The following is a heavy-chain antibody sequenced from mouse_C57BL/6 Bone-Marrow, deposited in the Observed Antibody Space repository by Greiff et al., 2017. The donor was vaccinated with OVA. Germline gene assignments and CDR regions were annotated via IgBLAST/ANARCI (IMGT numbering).Heavy chain of an antibody. Sequence: VQLQQSGPELVKPGASVKMSCKASGYTFTDYNMHWVKQSHGKSLEWIGYINPNNGGTSYNQKFKGKATLTVNKSSSTAYMELRSLTSEESAVYYCARVVTTVVASPYAMDYWGQGTSVTVSS. V-gene: IGHV1-22*01. D-gene: IGHD1-1*01. CDR3: ARVVTTVVASPYAMDY. J-gene: IGHJ4*01. CDR2: INPNNGGT. CDR1: GYTFTDYN.